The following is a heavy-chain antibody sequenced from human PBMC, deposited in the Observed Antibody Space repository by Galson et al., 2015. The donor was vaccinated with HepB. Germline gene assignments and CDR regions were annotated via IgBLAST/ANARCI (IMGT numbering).Heavy chain of an antibody. V-gene: IGHV7-4-1*02. CDR2: INTNAGNP. CDR3: TREENWSHGSAFNI. J-gene: IGHJ3*02. D-gene: IGHD1-1*01. CDR1: GYTFTSYS. Sequence: SVKVSYKASGYTFTSYSMNWVRQAPGQGLEWMGWINTNAGNPTYAQDFTGRFVFSLDTSVSTAYLQISSLKAEDTAVYYCTREENWSHGSAFNIWGQGTMVTVSS.